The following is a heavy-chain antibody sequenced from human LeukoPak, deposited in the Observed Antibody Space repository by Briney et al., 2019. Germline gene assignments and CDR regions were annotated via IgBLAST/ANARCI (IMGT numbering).Heavy chain of an antibody. D-gene: IGHD1-26*01. V-gene: IGHV1-58*02. J-gene: IGHJ4*02. CDR3: AAFGTFSGSHQNFDY. CDR2: IVVGSGNT. CDR1: GFTFTSSA. Sequence: GTSVKVSCKASGFTFTSSAMQWVRQARGQRLEWIGWIVVGSGNTNYAQKFQERVTITRGMSTSTAYMELSSPRSEDTAVYYCAAFGTFSGSHQNFDYWGQGTLVTVSS.